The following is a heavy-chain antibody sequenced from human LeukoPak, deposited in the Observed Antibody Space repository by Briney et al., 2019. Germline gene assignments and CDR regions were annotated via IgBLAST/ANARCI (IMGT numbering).Heavy chain of an antibody. J-gene: IGHJ4*02. V-gene: IGHV5-51*01. CDR2: IYPGDSDT. CDR1: GYSFTSYW. D-gene: IGHD3-10*01. Sequence: KFGESLKISCKGSGYSFTSYWIGWVRQMPGKGLEWMGIIYPGDSDTRYSPSFQGQVTISADKSISTAYLQWSSLKASDTAMYYCARYNVGGIDRGVIGYWGQGTLVTVSS. CDR3: ARYNVGGIDRGVIGY.